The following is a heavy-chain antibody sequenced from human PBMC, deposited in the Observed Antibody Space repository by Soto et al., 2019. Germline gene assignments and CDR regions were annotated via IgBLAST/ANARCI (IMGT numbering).Heavy chain of an antibody. J-gene: IGHJ3*02. V-gene: IGHV3-21*01. CDR3: ARDPDSPDAFDI. CDR1: GFTFSSYS. Sequence: GALRLSCAACGFTFSSYSMNWVRQAPGKGLEWVSSISSSSSYIYYADSVKGRFTISRDNAKNSLYLQMNSLRAEDTAVYYCARDPDSPDAFDIWGQGTMVTVSS. D-gene: IGHD2-21*01. CDR2: ISSSSSYI.